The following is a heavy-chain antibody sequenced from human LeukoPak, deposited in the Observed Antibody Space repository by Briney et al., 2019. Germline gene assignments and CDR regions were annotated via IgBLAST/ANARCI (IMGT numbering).Heavy chain of an antibody. J-gene: IGHJ4*02. D-gene: IGHD1-7*01. CDR3: ATEGKTRTWNYYQAKPVY. CDR2: VSSGSSTI. CDR1: GFTFSDYY. V-gene: IGHV3-11*01. Sequence: GGSLRLSCAASGFTFSDYYMSWIRQAPGKALEWVSYVSSGSSTIYYADSVKGRFTFSRDNSKNTLYLQMNSLRAEDTAVYYCATEGKTRTWNYYQAKPVYWGQGTLVTVSS.